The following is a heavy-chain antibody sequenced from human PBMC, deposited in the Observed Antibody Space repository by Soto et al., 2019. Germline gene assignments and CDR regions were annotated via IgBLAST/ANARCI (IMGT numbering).Heavy chain of an antibody. D-gene: IGHD3-10*01. V-gene: IGHV4-59*08. CDR1: GDSMTYSY. J-gene: IGHJ5*02. CDR2: IYYSGST. CDR3: ARTYYYGSGSVS. Sequence: SETLSLTCTVSGDSMTYSYWSWIRLLPGKGLEWVGYIYYSGSTSYNPSLRRRVIMSVDTSKRQFSLKLSSVTAADTAVYYCARTYYYGSGSVSLGQGTLVTVSS.